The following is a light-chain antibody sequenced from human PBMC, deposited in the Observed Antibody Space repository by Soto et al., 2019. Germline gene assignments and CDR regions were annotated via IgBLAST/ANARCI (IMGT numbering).Light chain of an antibody. CDR3: QQFSNYPHV. Sequence: IQLTQSPSSLSASVGDRVTITCRASQGISSYVAWYQQKPGKAPNLLIYAASTLQSGVPSRFSGSGSGTDFTLTISSLQPEDFATYYCQQFSNYPHVFGQGTRLEIK. CDR1: QGISSY. V-gene: IGKV1-9*01. CDR2: AAS. J-gene: IGKJ5*01.